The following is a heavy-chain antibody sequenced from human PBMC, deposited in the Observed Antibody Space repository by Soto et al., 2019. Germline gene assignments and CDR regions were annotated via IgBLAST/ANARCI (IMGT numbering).Heavy chain of an antibody. D-gene: IGHD3-3*01. J-gene: IGHJ4*02. Sequence: VASVKVSCKASGYAFTGYYMHWVRQAPGQGLEWMGWINPNSGGTNYAQKFQGRVTMTRDTSISTAYMELSRLRSDDTAVYYCARDHPAKIFGVVITFDYWGQGTRVTFPS. CDR2: INPNSGGT. CDR3: ARDHPAKIFGVVITFDY. CDR1: GYAFTGYY. V-gene: IGHV1-2*02.